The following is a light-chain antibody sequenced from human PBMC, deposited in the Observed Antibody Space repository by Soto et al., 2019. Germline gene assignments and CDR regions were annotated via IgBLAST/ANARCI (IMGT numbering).Light chain of an antibody. CDR2: TNN. CDR3: ASWDDGLSGYV. Sequence: QSVLTQSPSASGTPGQRVTISCSGSSLNIGSNSVHWYQQFPGTAPKLLIHTNNQRPSGVPDRFSGSKSGTSAALAIRGLRSEDEAEYYCASWDDGLSGYVFGTGTQLTVL. J-gene: IGLJ1*01. CDR1: SLNIGSNS. V-gene: IGLV1-47*02.